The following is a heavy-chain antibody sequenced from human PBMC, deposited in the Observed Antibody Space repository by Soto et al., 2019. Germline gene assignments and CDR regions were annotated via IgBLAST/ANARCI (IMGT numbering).Heavy chain of an antibody. CDR2: VFSIWTT. V-gene: IGHV4-4*08. CDR3: XXXXXXXXXXXXLDI. CDR1: GGSNSDYY. Sequence: QVQLQESGPGLVKPSETLSATCSVSGGSNSDYYWSWXRQPPGKGLEWLGFVFSIWTTNSDPSLIXRLXLAXXXXXXXXXXXXXXXXXXXXXXXXXXXXXXXXXXXXXLDIWGQGRMVTVSS. J-gene: IGHJ3*02.